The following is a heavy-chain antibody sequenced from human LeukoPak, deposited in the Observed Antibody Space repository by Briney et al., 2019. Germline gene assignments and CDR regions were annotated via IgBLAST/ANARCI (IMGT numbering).Heavy chain of an antibody. D-gene: IGHD2-2*01. V-gene: IGHV5-51*01. CDR3: ARLLCSSTSCPFNY. J-gene: IGHJ4*02. Sequence: GESLRISCKGSGYSFTSYWIGWVRQMPGKGLEWMGIIYPGDSDSRYSPSSQGQVTMSTDKSIGTAYLQWSTLKASDTAMYYCARLLCSSTSCPFNYWGQGTLVTVSS. CDR2: IYPGDSDS. CDR1: GYSFTSYW.